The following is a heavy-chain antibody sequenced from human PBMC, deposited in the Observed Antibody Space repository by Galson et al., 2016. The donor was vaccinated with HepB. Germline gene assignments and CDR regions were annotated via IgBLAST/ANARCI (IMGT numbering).Heavy chain of an antibody. Sequence: TLSLTCTVSGASISSDDYYWSWIRQHPGKGLGWIGYIYYTGSTYYHPSLKSRVTMSVDTSKNQFSLKLRSVTAADTAVYFCARAYDSRGYYEGYYDSQWGQGTLVTVSS. J-gene: IGHJ4*02. CDR2: IYYTGST. CDR1: GASISSDDYY. V-gene: IGHV4-31*03. CDR3: ARAYDSRGYYEGYYDSQ. D-gene: IGHD3-22*01.